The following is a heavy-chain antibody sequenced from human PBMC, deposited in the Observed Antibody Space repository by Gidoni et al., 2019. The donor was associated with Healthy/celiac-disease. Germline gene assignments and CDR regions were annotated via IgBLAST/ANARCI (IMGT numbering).Heavy chain of an antibody. CDR2: IYYSGST. J-gene: IGHJ4*02. D-gene: IGHD4-17*01. CDR3: ARVTVTTSFDY. Sequence: QLQLQESGPGLVKPSETLSLTCTVSGGSISSSSYYWGWMRQPPGKGLEWIGSIYYSGSTYYNPPLKSRVTIAVDTSKNQFSLKLSSVTAADTAVYYCARVTVTTSFDYWGQGTLVTVSS. CDR1: GGSISSSSYY. V-gene: IGHV4-39*01.